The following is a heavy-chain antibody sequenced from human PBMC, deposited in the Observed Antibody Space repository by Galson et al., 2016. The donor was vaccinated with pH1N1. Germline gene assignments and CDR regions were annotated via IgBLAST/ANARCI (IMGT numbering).Heavy chain of an antibody. Sequence: SVKVSCKASGYTFTGYYMHWVRQAPGQGLEWMGWINPNSGGTKYAQKCQGRVTMTRDTPISTAYMELSRLRSDDTAVYYCARCGSSTSHYYYGMDVWGQGTTVTVSS. CDR1: GYTFTGYY. V-gene: IGHV1-2*02. J-gene: IGHJ6*02. CDR3: ARCGSSTSHYYYGMDV. CDR2: INPNSGGT. D-gene: IGHD2-2*01.